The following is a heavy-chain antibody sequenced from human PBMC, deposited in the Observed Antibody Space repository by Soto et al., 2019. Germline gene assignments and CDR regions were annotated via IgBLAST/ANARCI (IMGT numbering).Heavy chain of an antibody. V-gene: IGHV1-3*01. D-gene: IGHD2-15*01. J-gene: IGHJ3*02. CDR1: GYTFTSYA. Sequence: QVQLVQSGAEVKKPGASVKVSCKASGYTFTSYAMHWVRQAPGQRLEWMGWINAGNGNTKYSQKFQGRVTITRDTSASTAYMELSSLRSEDTAVYYCARGSQDIVVVVAATDAFDIWGQGTMVTVSS. CDR2: INAGNGNT. CDR3: ARGSQDIVVVVAATDAFDI.